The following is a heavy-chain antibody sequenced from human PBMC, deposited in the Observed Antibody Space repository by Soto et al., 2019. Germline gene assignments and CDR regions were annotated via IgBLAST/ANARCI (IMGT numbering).Heavy chain of an antibody. CDR2: INSDGSST. Sequence: GGSLRLSCAASGFTFSSYWMHWVHQAPGKGLVWVSRINSDGSSTSYADSVKGRFTISRDNAKNTLYLQMNSLRAEDTAVYYCARDLFGWNDVKKAAASTEYYFDYWGQGTLVTVSS. J-gene: IGHJ4*02. D-gene: IGHD1-1*01. CDR1: GFTFSSYW. V-gene: IGHV3-74*01. CDR3: ARDLFGWNDVKKAAASTEYYFDY.